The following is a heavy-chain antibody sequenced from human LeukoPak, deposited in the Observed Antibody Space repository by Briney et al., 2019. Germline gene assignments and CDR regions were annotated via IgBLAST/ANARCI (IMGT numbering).Heavy chain of an antibody. J-gene: IGHJ4*02. D-gene: IGHD5-18*01. CDR1: GFTFSSYE. V-gene: IGHV3-48*03. CDR2: IGSSDSSV. CDR3: AALYTYGLPLDY. Sequence: GGSLRLSCAASGFTFSSYEMNWVRQAPGKGLESVSYIGSSDSSVYYADSVKGRFTLSRDNAKNSLYLQMNSLSAEDTAVCYCAALYTYGLPLDYWGQGTLVTVSS.